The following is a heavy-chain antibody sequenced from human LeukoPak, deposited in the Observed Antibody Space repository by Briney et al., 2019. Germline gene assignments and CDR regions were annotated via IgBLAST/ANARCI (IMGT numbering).Heavy chain of an antibody. CDR2: INSDGSST. CDR3: ARTPQKYCGSTSCFNWFDS. J-gene: IGHJ5*01. D-gene: IGHD2-2*01. Sequence: GGSLRLSCAASGFTFSSYWMHWVRQAPGKGLVWVSRINSDGSSTSYADSVKGRFTISRDNSKNTLYLQMNSLRTEDTALYYCARTPQKYCGSTSCFNWFDSWGQGTLVTVSS. V-gene: IGHV3-74*01. CDR1: GFTFSSYW.